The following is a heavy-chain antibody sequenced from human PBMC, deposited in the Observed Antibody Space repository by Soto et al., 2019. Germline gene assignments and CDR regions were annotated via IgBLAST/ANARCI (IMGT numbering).Heavy chain of an antibody. CDR1: GFTFSNYA. Sequence: EVQLLESGGDLVQPGGSLRLSCAASGFTFSNYAMTWVRQAPGKGLEWVSTISGSGDSTYYADSVKGRFTISRDNSKNTLYLQMNSLRADDTAVYYCATGRQIGYWGHGTQVIVSS. V-gene: IGHV3-23*01. CDR2: ISGSGDST. D-gene: IGHD7-27*01. CDR3: ATGRQIGY. J-gene: IGHJ4*01.